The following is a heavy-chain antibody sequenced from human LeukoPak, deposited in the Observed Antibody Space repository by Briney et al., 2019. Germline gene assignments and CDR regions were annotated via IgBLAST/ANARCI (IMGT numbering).Heavy chain of an antibody. Sequence: AASVKVSCKASGYAFTSYGISWVRQAPGQGVEWMGWISAYNGNTNYAQKLQGRVTMTTDTSTSTAYMELRSLRSDDTAVYYCARDPSVYCSSTSCPMGMDVWGQGTTVTVSS. V-gene: IGHV1-18*01. CDR2: ISAYNGNT. D-gene: IGHD2-2*01. J-gene: IGHJ6*02. CDR1: GYAFTSYG. CDR3: ARDPSVYCSSTSCPMGMDV.